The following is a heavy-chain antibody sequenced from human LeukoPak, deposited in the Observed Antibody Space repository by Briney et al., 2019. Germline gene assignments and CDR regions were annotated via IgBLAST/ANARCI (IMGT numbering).Heavy chain of an antibody. Sequence: SGPTLVKPTQTLTLTCTFSGFSLSTSGMCVSWIRQPPGKALEWLALIYWNDDKRYSPSLKSRLTITKDTSKNQVVLTMTNMDPVDTATYYCAHELLITMVRGVPSTSWFDPWGQGTLVTVSS. D-gene: IGHD3-10*01. CDR2: IYWNDDK. V-gene: IGHV2-5*08. CDR1: GFSLSTSGMC. CDR3: AHELLITMVRGVPSTSWFDP. J-gene: IGHJ5*02.